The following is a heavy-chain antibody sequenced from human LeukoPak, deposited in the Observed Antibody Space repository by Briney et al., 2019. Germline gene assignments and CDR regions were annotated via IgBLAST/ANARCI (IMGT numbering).Heavy chain of an antibody. D-gene: IGHD4-23*01. CDR1: GFTFSSYS. Sequence: GSLRLSCAASGFTFSSYSMNWVRQAPGKGLEWVSYISSSSSTIYYADSVKGRFTISRDNAKNSLYLQMNSLRAEDTAVYYCARDTDYGGKDDAFDIWGQGTMVTVSS. J-gene: IGHJ3*02. CDR2: ISSSSSTI. CDR3: ARDTDYGGKDDAFDI. V-gene: IGHV3-48*04.